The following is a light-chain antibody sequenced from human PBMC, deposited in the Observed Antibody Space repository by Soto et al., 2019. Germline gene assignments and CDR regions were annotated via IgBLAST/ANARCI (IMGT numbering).Light chain of an antibody. J-gene: IGLJ1*01. CDR2: DVS. V-gene: IGLV2-14*01. Sequence: QSVLTQPASVSGSPGQSITISCTGTSSDVGGYNYVSWYQRHPGKAPKLMIYDVSNRPSGVSNRFSGSKSGNPASLTISGLQAEDEADYHCSSYTSTSIVFGTGTQLTVL. CDR3: SSYTSTSIV. CDR1: SSDVGGYNY.